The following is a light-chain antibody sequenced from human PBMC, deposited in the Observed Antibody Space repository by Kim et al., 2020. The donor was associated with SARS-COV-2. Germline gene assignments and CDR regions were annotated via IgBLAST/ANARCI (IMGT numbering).Light chain of an antibody. V-gene: IGKV3-11*01. CDR1: RSISNY. CDR3: QQRGNWPWT. CDR2: DAS. J-gene: IGKJ1*01. Sequence: EVVLTQSPATLSLSPGERATLSCRASRSISNYLAWYQQKPGQPPRFLIYDASDRATGIPVRFSGSGSGTDFTLTISSLEPEDCAVYYCQQRGNWPWTFGQGTKVDIK.